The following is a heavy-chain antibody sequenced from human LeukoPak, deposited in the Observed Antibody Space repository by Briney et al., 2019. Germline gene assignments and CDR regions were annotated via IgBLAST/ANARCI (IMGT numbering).Heavy chain of an antibody. CDR2: IIPIFGTA. J-gene: IGHJ4*02. CDR1: GGTFSSYA. V-gene: IGHV1-69*05. D-gene: IGHD1-7*01. CDR3: ASLISPGTTDLDY. Sequence: SVKVSCKASGGTFSSYAISWVRQAPGQGLEWMGGIIPIFGTANYAQKFQGRATITTDESTSTAYMELSSLRSEDTAVYYCASLISPGTTDLDYWGQGTLVTVSS.